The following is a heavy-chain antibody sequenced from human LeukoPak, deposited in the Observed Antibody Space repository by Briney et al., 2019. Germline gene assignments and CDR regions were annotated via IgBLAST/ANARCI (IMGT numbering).Heavy chain of an antibody. CDR1: GFTFSDSY. V-gene: IGHV3-11*01. CDR2: ISSSGSTI. D-gene: IGHD1-1*01. J-gene: IGHJ4*02. Sequence: PGGSLRLSCAASGFTFSDSYMSWIRQAPGKGLEWVSYISSSGSTIYYADSVKGRFTISRDTHTSSLFLQMSSPRAEDSAVYFCARLRRIWNDVEFVDSWGQGTLVTVSS. CDR3: ARLRRIWNDVEFVDS.